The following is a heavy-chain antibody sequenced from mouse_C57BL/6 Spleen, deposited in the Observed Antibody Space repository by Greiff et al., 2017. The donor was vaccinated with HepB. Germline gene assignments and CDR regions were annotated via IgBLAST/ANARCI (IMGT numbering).Heavy chain of an antibody. D-gene: IGHD1-1*01. CDR1: GFTFSDYY. Sequence: EVQLVESEGGLVQPGSSMKLSCTASGFTFSDYYMAWVRQVPEKGLEWVANINYDGSSTYYLDSLKSRFIISRDNAKNILYLQMSSLKSEDTATYYWARDTTTVVGDWYFDVWGTGTTVTVSS. V-gene: IGHV5-16*01. CDR3: ARDTTTVVGDWYFDV. CDR2: INYDGSST. J-gene: IGHJ1*03.